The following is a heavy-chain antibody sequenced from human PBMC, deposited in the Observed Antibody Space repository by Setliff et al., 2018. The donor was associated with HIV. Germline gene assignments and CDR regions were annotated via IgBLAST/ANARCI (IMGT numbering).Heavy chain of an antibody. J-gene: IGHJ3*02. V-gene: IGHV3-15*01. CDR1: GFTFSNAW. CDR3: TKVYCSSTSCYHAFDI. D-gene: IGHD2-2*01. Sequence: GGSLRLSCAASGFTFSNAWMIWVRQAPGKGLEWVGRIKRKTDGGTADYAAPVKGRFTISRDDSKNTLYPQMNSLKTEDTAVYYCTKVYCSSTSCYHAFDIWGQGTMVTVTS. CDR2: IKRKTDGGTA.